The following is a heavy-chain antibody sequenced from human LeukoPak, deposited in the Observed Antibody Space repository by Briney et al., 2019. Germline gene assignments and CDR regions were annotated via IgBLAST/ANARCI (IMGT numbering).Heavy chain of an antibody. CDR2: ISSSSSYI. CDR3: ARDEGPATDFDY. V-gene: IGHV3-21*01. D-gene: IGHD2-2*01. Sequence: PGGSLRLSCAASGFTFSSYGMNWVRQAPGKGLEWVSSISSSSSYIYYADSVKGRFTISRDNAKNSLYLQMNSLRAEDTAVYYCARDEGPATDFDYWGQGTLVTVSS. J-gene: IGHJ4*02. CDR1: GFTFSSYG.